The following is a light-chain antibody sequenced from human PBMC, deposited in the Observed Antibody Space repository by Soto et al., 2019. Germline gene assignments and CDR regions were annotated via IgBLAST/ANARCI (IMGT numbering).Light chain of an antibody. Sequence: DIEMTQSPSTVSASVGDRVTITCRASRSISSWLAWYQQKPGKAPKLLIYKASTLESGVPSRFSGSGSGTEFTLNISSLQPDDFATYACQQYNSSPLTFGGGIKVE. CDR1: RSISSW. J-gene: IGKJ4*01. CDR2: KAS. V-gene: IGKV1-5*03. CDR3: QQYNSSPLT.